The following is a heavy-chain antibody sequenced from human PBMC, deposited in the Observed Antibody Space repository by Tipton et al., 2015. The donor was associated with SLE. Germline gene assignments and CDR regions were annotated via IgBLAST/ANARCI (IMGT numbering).Heavy chain of an antibody. D-gene: IGHD2-21*01. CDR2: ISDTGSLV. CDR3: ARADWPRGYYAMDV. CDR1: GFTFSNHE. Sequence: SLRLSCSASGFTFSNHEMNWVRQAPGKGLEWVSYISDTGSLVSYADSVKGRFTISRDNAKNSLYLEMSGLRAEDTALYYCARADWPRGYYAMDVWGQGTTVTVSS. J-gene: IGHJ6*02. V-gene: IGHV3-48*03.